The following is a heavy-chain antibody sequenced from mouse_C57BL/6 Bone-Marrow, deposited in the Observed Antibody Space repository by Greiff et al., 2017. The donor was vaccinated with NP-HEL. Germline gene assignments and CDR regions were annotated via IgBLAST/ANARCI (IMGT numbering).Heavy chain of an antibody. D-gene: IGHD2-1*01. CDR2: ISSGGSYT. V-gene: IGHV5-6*01. J-gene: IGHJ2*01. Sequence: EVKLMESGGDLVKPGGSLKLSCAASGFTFSSYGMSWVRQTPDKRLEWVATISSGGSYTYYPDSVKGRFTISRDNAKNTLYLHMSSLKSEDTAMYYCARLYYGIFDYWGQGTTLTVSS. CDR1: GFTFSSYG. CDR3: ARLYYGIFDY.